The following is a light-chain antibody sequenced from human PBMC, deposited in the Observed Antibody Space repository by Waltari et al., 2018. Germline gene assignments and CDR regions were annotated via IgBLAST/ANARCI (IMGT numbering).Light chain of an antibody. J-gene: IGKJ1*01. V-gene: IGKV4-1*01. Sequence: DIVVTQSPDSLALSLGERATINCKSSQSLLYRSNNNNYLAWYQQKPGQPPKLLFYWASTREAGVPDRFSGSGSGTDFTLTISSLQAEEVAVYYWQQYYSNPPWTFGQGTKVDIK. CDR3: QQYYSNPPWT. CDR1: QSLLYRSNNNNY. CDR2: WAS.